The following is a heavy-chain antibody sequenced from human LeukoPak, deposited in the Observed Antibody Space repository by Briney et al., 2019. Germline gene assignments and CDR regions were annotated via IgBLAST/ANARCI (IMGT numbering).Heavy chain of an antibody. CDR1: GFTVSSNH. V-gene: IGHV3-53*01. CDR2: IYSGGST. Sequence: GGSLRLSCAASGFTVSSNHMSWVRQAPGKGLEWVSVIYSGGSTYYADSVKGRFTISRDNSKNTLYLQMNSLRAEDTAVYYCARGPLQQWLVRDAFDIWGQGTMVTVSS. D-gene: IGHD6-19*01. J-gene: IGHJ3*02. CDR3: ARGPLQQWLVRDAFDI.